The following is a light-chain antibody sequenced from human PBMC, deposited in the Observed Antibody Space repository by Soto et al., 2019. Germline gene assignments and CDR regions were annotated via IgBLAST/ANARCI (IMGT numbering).Light chain of an antibody. Sequence: QSALAQPASVSGSPGQSITISCTGASSDVGGYNYVSSYQQHPGKAPKLMIYEVNNRPSGVSNRFSGSKSGNTASLTISGLQADDEADYYCSSYTSSSTLVFGTGTKLTVL. V-gene: IGLV2-14*01. CDR2: EVN. CDR3: SSYTSSSTLV. J-gene: IGLJ1*01. CDR1: SSDVGGYNY.